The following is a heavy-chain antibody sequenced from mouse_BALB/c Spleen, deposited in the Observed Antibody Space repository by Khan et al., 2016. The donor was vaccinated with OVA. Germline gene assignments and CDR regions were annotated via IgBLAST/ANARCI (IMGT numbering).Heavy chain of an antibody. CDR3: ARAGYGSFGF. Sequence: VRLQQSGPELVKPGASVKISCKASGYTFTDYNMDWVRQSQGESIEWIGYIFPNTGDTGYNQKFKTKATLTVDSSSNTAYMELRSLTSDDSAVYFWARAGYGSFGFWGQGTLVTVSA. CDR1: GYTFTDYN. V-gene: IGHV1S29*02. J-gene: IGHJ3*01. CDR2: IFPNTGDT. D-gene: IGHD1-2*01.